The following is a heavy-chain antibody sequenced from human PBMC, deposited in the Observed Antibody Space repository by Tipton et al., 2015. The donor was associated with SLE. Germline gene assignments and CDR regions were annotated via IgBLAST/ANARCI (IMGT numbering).Heavy chain of an antibody. CDR1: GVSIRTPTYY. D-gene: IGHD5-24*01. Sequence: LRLSCTVSGVSIRTPTYYRGWIRQPPGKGLEWIGTISHSGNTYSHTSLESRVTISVDTSQNQFSMSLSSVSAADTAVYYCARKELSTMRDYWGQGTLVTVSS. CDR2: ISHSGNT. V-gene: IGHV4-39*07. J-gene: IGHJ4*02. CDR3: ARKELSTMRDY.